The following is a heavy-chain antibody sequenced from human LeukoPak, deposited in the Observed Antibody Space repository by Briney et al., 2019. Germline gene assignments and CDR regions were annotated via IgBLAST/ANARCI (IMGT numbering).Heavy chain of an antibody. Sequence: ASVKVSCKASEGTFSSYAISWVRQAPGQGLEWMGRIIPILGIANYAQKFQGRVTITADKSTSTAYMELSSLRSEDTAVYYCASNYYDSSGYGYWGQGTLVTVSS. D-gene: IGHD3-22*01. CDR1: EGTFSSYA. J-gene: IGHJ4*02. CDR2: IIPILGIA. CDR3: ASNYYDSSGYGY. V-gene: IGHV1-69*04.